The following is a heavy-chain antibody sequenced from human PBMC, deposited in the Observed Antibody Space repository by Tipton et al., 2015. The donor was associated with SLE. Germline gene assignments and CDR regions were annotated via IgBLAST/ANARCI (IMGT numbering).Heavy chain of an antibody. CDR3: ARLGYAFWSRYADS. D-gene: IGHD3-3*01. V-gene: IGHV4-59*08. CDR1: GGSISSYY. J-gene: IGHJ4*02. CDR2: FYYSGST. Sequence: GLVKPSETLSLTCTVSGGSISSYYWSWIRQPPGKGLEWIGYFYYSGSTNYNPSLKSRVTISVDTSKNQFSLKLTSVTATDTAVYYCARLGYAFWSRYADSWGQGTLVTVSS.